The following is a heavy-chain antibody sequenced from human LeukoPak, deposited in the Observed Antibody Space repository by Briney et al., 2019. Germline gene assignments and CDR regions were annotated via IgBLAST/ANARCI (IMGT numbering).Heavy chain of an antibody. Sequence: GGSLRLSCAASGFTFSSYGMHWVRQAPGKGLEWVAFIRNDGSNKYYADSVKGRFTISRDNSKNTLYLQMNSLRAEDTAVYYCAKVVSNYYDSSGYYFAFDSWGQGTMVTASS. J-gene: IGHJ3*02. V-gene: IGHV3-30*02. CDR3: AKVVSNYYDSSGYYFAFDS. CDR1: GFTFSSYG. CDR2: IRNDGSNK. D-gene: IGHD3-22*01.